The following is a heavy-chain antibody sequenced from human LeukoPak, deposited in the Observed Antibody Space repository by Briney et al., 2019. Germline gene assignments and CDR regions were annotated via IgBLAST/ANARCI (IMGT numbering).Heavy chain of an antibody. CDR1: GGSISSYY. Sequence: SGTLSLTCTVSGGSISSYYWSWIRQPPGKGLEWIGYIYYSGSTNYNPSLKSRVTISVDTSKNQFSLKLSSVTAADTAVYYCAREVDYYDSSGYPPYYYYYMDVWGKGTTVTVSS. D-gene: IGHD3-22*01. V-gene: IGHV4-59*01. CDR3: AREVDYYDSSGYPPYYYYYMDV. J-gene: IGHJ6*03. CDR2: IYYSGST.